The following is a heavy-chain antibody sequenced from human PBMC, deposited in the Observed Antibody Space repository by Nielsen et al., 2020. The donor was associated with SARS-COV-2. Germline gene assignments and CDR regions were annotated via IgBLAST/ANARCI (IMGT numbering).Heavy chain of an antibody. D-gene: IGHD3-22*01. V-gene: IGHV1-69*04. Sequence: SVKVSCKASGYTFTSYDINWVRQATGQGLEWMGRIIPILGIANYAQKFQGRVTITADKSTSTAYMELSSLRSEDTAVYYCAREGSYDSSGYQDYWGQGTLVTVSS. CDR3: AREGSYDSSGYQDY. CDR1: GYTFTSYD. J-gene: IGHJ4*02. CDR2: IIPILGIA.